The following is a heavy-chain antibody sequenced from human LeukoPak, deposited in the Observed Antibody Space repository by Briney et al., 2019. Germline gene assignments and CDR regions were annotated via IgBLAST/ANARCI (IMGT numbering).Heavy chain of an antibody. V-gene: IGHV3-23*01. CDR1: GFTFDSYS. CDR2: ISPTDTT. J-gene: IGHJ6*02. Sequence: PGGSLRLSCAASGFTFDSYSITWVRQAPGKGLEWVSLISPTDTTHHVDSVRGRFTISRDTSKNTLYLQMNSLRADDTAVYYCARYCVSSSCYSFNHYYGMDIWGQGTTVTVSS. CDR3: ARYCVSSSCYSFNHYYGMDI. D-gene: IGHD2-2*02.